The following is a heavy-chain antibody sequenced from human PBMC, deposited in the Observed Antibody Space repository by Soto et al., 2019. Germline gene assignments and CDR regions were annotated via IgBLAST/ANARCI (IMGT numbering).Heavy chain of an antibody. CDR2: ISAHNGNT. CDR1: GYTFTSYG. J-gene: IGHJ4*02. CDR3: ARVMYADY. Sequence: QVHLVQSGAEVKKPGPSVKVSCKASGYTFTSYGITWVRQAPGEGLVWMGWISAHNGNTDYAQKLQGRVIVTGDTSTSAACMELRSLISDVAAVYCCARVMYADYWGQGALVTFSS. D-gene: IGHD2-21*01. V-gene: IGHV1-18*01.